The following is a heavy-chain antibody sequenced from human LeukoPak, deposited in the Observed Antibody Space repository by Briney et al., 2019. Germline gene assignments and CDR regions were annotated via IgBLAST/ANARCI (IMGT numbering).Heavy chain of an antibody. CDR2: IYYSGST. CDR1: GGSISSYY. J-gene: IGHJ4*02. CDR3: ARNRGATFTPAFDY. D-gene: IGHD1-26*01. Sequence: SETLSLTCTVSGGSISSYYWSWIRQPPGKGLEWIGYIYYSGSTNYNPSLKSRVTISVDTSKNQFSLKLSSVTAPDTAVYYCARNRGATFTPAFDYWGQGTLVTVSS. V-gene: IGHV4-59*08.